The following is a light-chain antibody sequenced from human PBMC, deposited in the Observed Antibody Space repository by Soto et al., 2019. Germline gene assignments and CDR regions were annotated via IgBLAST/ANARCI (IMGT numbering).Light chain of an antibody. CDR3: QQYGSSTS. CDR1: QSVSSSY. CDR2: GAS. V-gene: IGKV3-20*01. Sequence: ETVLTQSPGTLSLSPGERATLSCRASQSVSSSYLAWYQQKPGQAPRLLIYGASSRATGITDRFSGSGSGTDFTLTISRLEPEDFAVYYCQQYGSSTSFGQGTKLEIK. J-gene: IGKJ2*01.